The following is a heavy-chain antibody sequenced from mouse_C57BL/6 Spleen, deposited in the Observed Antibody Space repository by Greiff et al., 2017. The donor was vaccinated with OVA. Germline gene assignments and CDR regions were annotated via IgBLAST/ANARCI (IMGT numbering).Heavy chain of an antibody. CDR2: ISSGGDYI. V-gene: IGHV5-9-1*02. J-gene: IGHJ1*03. D-gene: IGHD1-1*01. CDR3: TREAHYYGSSHWYFDV. Sequence: EVKLMESGEGLVKPGGSLKLSCAASGFTFSSYAMSWVRQTPEKRLEWVAYISSGGDYIYYADTVKGRFTISRAHARNTLYLQMGSLKSEDTAMYYCTREAHYYGSSHWYFDVWGTGTTVTVSS. CDR1: GFTFSSYA.